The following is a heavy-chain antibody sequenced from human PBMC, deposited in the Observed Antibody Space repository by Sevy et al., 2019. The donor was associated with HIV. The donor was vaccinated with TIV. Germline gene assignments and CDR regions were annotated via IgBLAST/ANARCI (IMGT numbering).Heavy chain of an antibody. V-gene: IGHV3-15*01. D-gene: IGHD3-10*01. Sequence: GGSLTLSCAASGFTFSNAWMSWVRHAPGKGLEWVGRIKSKTDGGTTDYAAPVKGRFTISRDDSKNTLYLQMNSLKTEDTAVYYCTTGSELLWFGEFGDYWGQGTLVTVSS. CDR1: GFTFSNAW. CDR3: TTGSELLWFGEFGDY. J-gene: IGHJ4*02. CDR2: IKSKTDGGTT.